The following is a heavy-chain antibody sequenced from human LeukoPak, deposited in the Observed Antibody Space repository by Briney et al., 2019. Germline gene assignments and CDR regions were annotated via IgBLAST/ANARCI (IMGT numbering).Heavy chain of an antibody. CDR3: ASHSRTTGYSSGWYPFDY. CDR1: DGSISSYY. CDR2: IYTSGST. V-gene: IGHV4-4*07. Sequence: SETLSLACTVSDGSISSYYWSWIRQPAGKGLEWIGRIYTSGSTNYNPSLKSRVTMSVDTSKNQFSLKLSSVTAADTAVYYCASHSRTTGYSSGWYPFDYWGQGTLVTVSS. D-gene: IGHD6-19*01. J-gene: IGHJ4*02.